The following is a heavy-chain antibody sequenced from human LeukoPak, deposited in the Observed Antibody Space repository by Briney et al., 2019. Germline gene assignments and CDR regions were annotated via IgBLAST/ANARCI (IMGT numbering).Heavy chain of an antibody. CDR1: GGSISSGDYY. Sequence: SETLSLTCTVSGGSISSGDYYWSWIRQPPGKGLEWIGYIYYSGSTYYNPSLKSRVTISVDTSKNQFSLKLSSVTAADTAVYYCARQYVLRFLEWLPWGQGTLVTVSS. CDR2: IYYSGST. D-gene: IGHD3-3*01. CDR3: ARQYVLRFLEWLP. J-gene: IGHJ5*02. V-gene: IGHV4-30-4*08.